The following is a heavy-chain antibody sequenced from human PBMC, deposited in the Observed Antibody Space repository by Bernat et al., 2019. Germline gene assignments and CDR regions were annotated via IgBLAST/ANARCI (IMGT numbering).Heavy chain of an antibody. D-gene: IGHD6-13*01. CDR1: GFTFSSYS. Sequence: EVQLVESGGGPVKPGGSLRLSCAASGFTFSSYSMNWVRQAPGKGLEWVSSISSSSSYIYYADSVKGRFTISRDNAKNSLYLQMNSLRAEDTAVDYCAGSCIAAAYYFDYWGQGTLVTVSS. CDR2: ISSSSSYI. J-gene: IGHJ4*02. V-gene: IGHV3-21*01. CDR3: AGSCIAAAYYFDY.